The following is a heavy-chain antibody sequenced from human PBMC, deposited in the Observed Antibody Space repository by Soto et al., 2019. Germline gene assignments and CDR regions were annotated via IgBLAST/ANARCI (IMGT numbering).Heavy chain of an antibody. CDR1: GYSFTSYW. CDR2: IYPGDSDT. Sequence: RESLKSACKSSGYSFTSYWSGWVRQKTRKGLEWMGIIYPGDSDTRYSPSFQGQVTISADKSISTAYLQWSSLKASDTAMYYCARLAGYSGYDYYYYYGMDVWGQGTTVTVSS. CDR3: ARLAGYSGYDYYYYYGMDV. V-gene: IGHV5-51*01. D-gene: IGHD5-12*01. J-gene: IGHJ6*02.